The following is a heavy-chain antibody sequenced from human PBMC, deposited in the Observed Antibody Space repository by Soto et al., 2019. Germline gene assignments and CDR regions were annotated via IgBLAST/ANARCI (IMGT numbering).Heavy chain of an antibody. Sequence: ASVKVSCKASGYTFTGYYMHWVRQAPGQGLEWMGWINPNSGGTNYAQKFQGWVTMTRDTSISTAYMELSRLRSDDTAVYYCAYGSGSYYNVPYYYGMDVWGQGTTVTVSS. J-gene: IGHJ6*02. CDR2: INPNSGGT. V-gene: IGHV1-2*04. D-gene: IGHD3-10*01. CDR3: AYGSGSYYNVPYYYGMDV. CDR1: GYTFTGYY.